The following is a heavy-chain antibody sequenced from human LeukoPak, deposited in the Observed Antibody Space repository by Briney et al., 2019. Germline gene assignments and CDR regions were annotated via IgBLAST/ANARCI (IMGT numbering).Heavy chain of an antibody. CDR2: MYSSGST. D-gene: IGHD1-26*01. V-gene: IGHV3-53*01. CDR1: GFTVSSNY. Sequence: GGSLRLSCAASGFTVSSNYMTWVRQAPGKGLEWVSVMYSSGSTYYADSVKGRFTISRDNSKNTLYLQMNSLRAEDTAVYYCAKYGGSYGPLPDYWGQGTLVTVSS. J-gene: IGHJ4*02. CDR3: AKYGGSYGPLPDY.